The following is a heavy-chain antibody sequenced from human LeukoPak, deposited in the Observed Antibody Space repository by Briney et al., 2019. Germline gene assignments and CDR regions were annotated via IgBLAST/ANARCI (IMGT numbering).Heavy chain of an antibody. CDR2: ISYDGSNK. V-gene: IGHV3-30*04. J-gene: IGHJ6*02. D-gene: IGHD1-26*01. Sequence: GGSLRLSCAASGFTFNSYAMHWVRQAPGKGLEWVAVISYDGSNKYYGDSVKGRFTISRDKSKNTMYVQVNSLRAEDTAVYYCARELGDYYYYGMDVWGQGTTVTVS. CDR3: ARELGDYYYYGMDV. CDR1: GFTFNSYA.